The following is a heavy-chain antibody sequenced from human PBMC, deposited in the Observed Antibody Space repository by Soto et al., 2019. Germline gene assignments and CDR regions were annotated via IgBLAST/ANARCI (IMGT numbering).Heavy chain of an antibody. J-gene: IGHJ4*02. Sequence: PSETLSLTCAVYGGSFSGYYWSWIRQPPGKGLEWIGEINHSGSTSYNPSLKSRVTISVDTSKNQFSLKLNSVTAADTAVYYCARELGYHDSSALDSWGQGTLVTVSS. CDR1: GGSFSGYY. CDR3: ARELGYHDSSALDS. V-gene: IGHV4-34*01. CDR2: INHSGST. D-gene: IGHD3-22*01.